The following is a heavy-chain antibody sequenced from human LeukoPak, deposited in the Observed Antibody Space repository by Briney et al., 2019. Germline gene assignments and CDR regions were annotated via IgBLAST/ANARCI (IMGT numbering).Heavy chain of an antibody. D-gene: IGHD5-18*01. CDR3: AKDARLQLGYFDY. J-gene: IGHJ4*02. CDR2: ISYDGSNK. Sequence: GGSLRLPCAASGFTFSSYGMHWVRQAPGKGLEWVAVISYDGSNKYYADSVKGRFTISRDNSKNALYLQMNSLRAEDTAVYYCAKDARLQLGYFDYWGQGTLVTVSS. V-gene: IGHV3-30*18. CDR1: GFTFSSYG.